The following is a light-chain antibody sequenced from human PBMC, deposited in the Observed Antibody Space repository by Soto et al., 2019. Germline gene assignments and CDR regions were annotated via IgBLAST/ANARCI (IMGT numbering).Light chain of an antibody. J-gene: IGKJ2*01. CDR3: QQYNSYPHT. V-gene: IGKV1-5*03. CDR2: KAS. Sequence: DIQMTQSPSTLSASVGDRVTITCRASQSISSWLAWYQQKPGKAPNLVIYKASSLESGVPSRFSGSGSGTEFTITISSLQPDDFATYYCQQYNSYPHTFGQGTKLEIK. CDR1: QSISSW.